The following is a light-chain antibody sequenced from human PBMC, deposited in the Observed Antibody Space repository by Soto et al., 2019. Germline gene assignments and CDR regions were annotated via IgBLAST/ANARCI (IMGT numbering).Light chain of an antibody. CDR3: SSYAGSYTLV. Sequence: QSVLTQPRSVSGSPGQSVTISCTGTSNDVGGYNFVSWYQQHPGKVPKLFIYDVSRRPSGVPDCFSGSKSGNTASLTISGLQAEDEADYYCSSYAGSYTLVFGGGTKLTVL. CDR1: SNDVGGYNF. CDR2: DVS. V-gene: IGLV2-11*01. J-gene: IGLJ2*01.